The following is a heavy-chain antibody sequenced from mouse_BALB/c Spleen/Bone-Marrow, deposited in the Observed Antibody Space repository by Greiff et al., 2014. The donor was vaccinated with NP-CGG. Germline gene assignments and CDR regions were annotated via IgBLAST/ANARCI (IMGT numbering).Heavy chain of an antibody. Sequence: DLVKPGASVKLSCKASGYTFTSYWINWIKQRPGQGLEWIGRIPPGSGTTYYNEMFKGKATQTVDTSSTTAYIQLSSLSSEDSAVYFCARGSYYYGSSSPWFAYWGQGTLVTVSA. CDR2: IPPGSGTT. CDR3: ARGSYYYGSSSPWFAY. J-gene: IGHJ3*01. D-gene: IGHD1-1*01. CDR1: GYTFTSYW. V-gene: IGHV1S41*01.